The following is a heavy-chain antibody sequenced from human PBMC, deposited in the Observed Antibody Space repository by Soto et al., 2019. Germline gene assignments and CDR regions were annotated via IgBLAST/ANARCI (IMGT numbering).Heavy chain of an antibody. D-gene: IGHD3-10*01. V-gene: IGHV3-21*01. CDR3: ARDISEGFF. CDR2: ITSSSNNI. J-gene: IGHJ4*02. CDR1: GFTFSSYT. Sequence: PVGSLRLSCAASGFTFSSYTMNWVRQAPGKGLEWVSSITSSSNNIYYADSLKGRFTISRDNAKNSLYLQMNSLRAEDTAVYYCARDISEGFFWGQGTLVTVSS.